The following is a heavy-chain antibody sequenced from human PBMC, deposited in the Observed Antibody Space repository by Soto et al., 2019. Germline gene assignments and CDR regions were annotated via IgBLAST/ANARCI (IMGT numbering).Heavy chain of an antibody. Sequence: GGSLRLSCAASGFTFSSYSMNWVRQAPGKGLEWVSYISSSSSTIYYADSVKGRFTISRDNAKNSLYLQMNSLRAEDTAVYYCAREPHAGYSSSWYGLDAFDIWGQGTMVTVSS. J-gene: IGHJ3*02. CDR2: ISSSSSTI. D-gene: IGHD6-13*01. CDR3: AREPHAGYSSSWYGLDAFDI. V-gene: IGHV3-48*01. CDR1: GFTFSSYS.